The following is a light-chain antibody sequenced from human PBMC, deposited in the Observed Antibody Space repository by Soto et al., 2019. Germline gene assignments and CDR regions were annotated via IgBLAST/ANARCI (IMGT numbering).Light chain of an antibody. J-gene: IGKJ2*01. V-gene: IGKV3-20*01. CDR1: QNIRIY. Sequence: EIVLTQSPATLSLSPGERATLSCRASQNIRIYLAWYQQKPGQAPRLLIYDASNRATGIPGRFSGSGSGTDFTLTISRLEPEDFAVYFCQQYGSSRYTFGQGTKLEIK. CDR3: QQYGSSRYT. CDR2: DAS.